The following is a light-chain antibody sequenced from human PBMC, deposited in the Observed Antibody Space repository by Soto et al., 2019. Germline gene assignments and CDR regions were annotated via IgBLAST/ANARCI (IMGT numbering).Light chain of an antibody. Sequence: QSALTQPASVSGSPGQSVTISCTGTNTDIGRYNYVSWYQQHPGRAPRLMIYVVSSRPSGVSDRFSGSKSGNTASLTISGLQAEDEAYYYCSSYTTGGTLVVFGGGTKLTVL. V-gene: IGLV2-14*03. CDR3: SSYTTGGTLVV. CDR2: VVS. J-gene: IGLJ2*01. CDR1: NTDIGRYNY.